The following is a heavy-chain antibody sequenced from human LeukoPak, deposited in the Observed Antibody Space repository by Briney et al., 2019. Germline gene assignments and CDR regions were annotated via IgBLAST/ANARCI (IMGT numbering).Heavy chain of an antibody. CDR2: IIPIVATT. CDR3: ARKLRLGGNWFDP. D-gene: IGHD1-26*01. Sequence: SVKVSCKAYGYSLTSIAITWVRQAPGQGLEWMGKIIPIVATTNYAQKFQGRIKFTADESTSTAYMEWSSLRSEDTALYYCARKLRLGGNWFDPWGQGTLVTVST. CDR1: GYSLTSIA. V-gene: IGHV1-69*11. J-gene: IGHJ5*02.